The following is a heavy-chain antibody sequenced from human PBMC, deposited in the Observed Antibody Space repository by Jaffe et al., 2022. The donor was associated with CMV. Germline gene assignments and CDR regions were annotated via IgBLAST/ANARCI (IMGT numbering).Heavy chain of an antibody. Sequence: QLQLQESGPGLVKPSETLSLTCTVSGGSISSSSYYWGWIRQPPGKGLEWIGSIYYSGSTYYNPSLKSRVTISVDTSKNQFSLKLSSVTAADTAVYYCARREMSGWCSSTSCYVGSPIDYWGQGTLVTVSS. CDR1: GGSISSSSYY. CDR3: ARREMSGWCSSTSCYVGSPIDY. CDR2: IYYSGST. D-gene: IGHD2-2*03. J-gene: IGHJ4*02. V-gene: IGHV4-39*01.